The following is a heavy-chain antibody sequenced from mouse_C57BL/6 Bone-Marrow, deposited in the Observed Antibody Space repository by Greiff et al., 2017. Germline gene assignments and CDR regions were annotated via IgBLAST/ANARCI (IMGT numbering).Heavy chain of an antibody. V-gene: IGHV1-19*01. CDR1: GYTFTDYY. CDR3: AREYHGPFDY. J-gene: IGHJ2*01. Sequence: EVQLQQSGPVLVKPGASVKMSCKASGYTFTDYYMNWVKQSHGKSLGWIGVINPYNGGTSYNQKFKGKATLTVDKSSSTAYMDLNSLTSEDSAVYYCAREYHGPFDYWGQGTTLTVSS. D-gene: IGHD5-2*01. CDR2: INPYNGGT.